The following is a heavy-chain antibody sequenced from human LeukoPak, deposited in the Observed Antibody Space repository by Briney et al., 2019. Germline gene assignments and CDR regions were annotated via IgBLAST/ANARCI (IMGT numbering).Heavy chain of an antibody. CDR2: ISSSGSTI. D-gene: IGHD1-26*01. J-gene: IGHJ5*02. Sequence: PGGSLRLSCAASGFTFSSYEMNWVRQAPGKGLEWVSYISSSGSTIYYADSVKGRFTISRDNAKNSLYLQMNSLRAEDTAVYYCARVSTPGRKWELLVWRGWFDPWGQGTLVTVSS. V-gene: IGHV3-48*03. CDR3: ARVSTPGRKWELLVWRGWFDP. CDR1: GFTFSSYE.